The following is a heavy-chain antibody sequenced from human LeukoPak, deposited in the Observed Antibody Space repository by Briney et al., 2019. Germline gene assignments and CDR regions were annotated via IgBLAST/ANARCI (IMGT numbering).Heavy chain of an antibody. CDR3: ARNFGGGDRRGPYY. J-gene: IGHJ4*02. CDR2: INTNTANP. Sequence: ASVKVSCKASGYTFISYAMNWVRQAPGQGLEWMGWINTNTANPTYAQGFPGRFVFSLDTSASTAYLQISSLKAEDTALYYSARNFGGGDRRGPYYWGQGTLVTVS. D-gene: IGHD3-22*01. CDR1: GYTFISYA. V-gene: IGHV7-4-1*02.